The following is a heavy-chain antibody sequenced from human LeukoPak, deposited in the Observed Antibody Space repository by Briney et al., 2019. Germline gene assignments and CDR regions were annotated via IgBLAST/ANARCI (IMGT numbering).Heavy chain of an antibody. J-gene: IGHJ4*02. Sequence: SETLSLTCAVYGGSFSGYYWTWIRQPPGKGLEWIGYIYYSGSTNYNPSLKSRVTISVDTSKNQFSLKLSSVTAADTAVYYCARHVGVAATGATYFDYWGQGTLVTVSS. CDR1: GGSFSGYY. CDR3: ARHVGVAATGATYFDY. CDR2: IYYSGST. V-gene: IGHV4-59*08. D-gene: IGHD2-15*01.